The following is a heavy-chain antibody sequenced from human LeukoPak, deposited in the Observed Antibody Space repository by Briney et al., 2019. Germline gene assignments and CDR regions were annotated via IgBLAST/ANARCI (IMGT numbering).Heavy chain of an antibody. CDR2: INPNSGGT. D-gene: IGHD5-18*01. CDR3: ARDTAMVTYWFDP. J-gene: IGHJ5*02. CDR1: GYTFTGYY. V-gene: IGHV1-2*02. Sequence: ASVKVSCKASGYTFTGYYMHWVRQAPGQGLEWMGWINPNSGGTNYAQKFQGRVTMTRDMSISTAYMELSRLTSDDTAVYYCARDTAMVTYWFDPWGQGTLVTVSS.